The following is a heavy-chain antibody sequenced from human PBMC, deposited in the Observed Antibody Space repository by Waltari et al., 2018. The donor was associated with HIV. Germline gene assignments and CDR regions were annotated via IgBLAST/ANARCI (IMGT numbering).Heavy chain of an antibody. D-gene: IGHD3-10*01. J-gene: IGHJ5*02. CDR1: GCTFSSHD. V-gene: IGHV3-13*01. Sequence: EVQLVESGGDLVQPGGSLRLSCAASGCTFSSHDMHGVRQATGKGLEWVSGIVPSGDRHYADSVKGRFTISREDARNSLYLQINSLTAEDTALYYCVRGGIRGLTWNWFDPWGQGTLVTVSS. CDR3: VRGGIRGLTWNWFDP. CDR2: IVPSGDR.